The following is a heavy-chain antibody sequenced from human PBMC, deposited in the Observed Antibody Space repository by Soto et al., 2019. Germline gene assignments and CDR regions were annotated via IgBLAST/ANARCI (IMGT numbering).Heavy chain of an antibody. Sequence: QLQLQESGSGLVKPSQTLSLTCAVSGGSISSGGYSWSWIRQPPGKGLEWIGYIYHSGSTYYNPSLKSRVTISVDRSKNQFSLKLSSVTXADXXXXXXXXVPGPWGQGTLVTVSS. CDR3: XXVPGP. CDR2: IYHSGST. V-gene: IGHV4-30-2*01. D-gene: IGHD2-2*01. J-gene: IGHJ5*02. CDR1: GGSISSGGYS.